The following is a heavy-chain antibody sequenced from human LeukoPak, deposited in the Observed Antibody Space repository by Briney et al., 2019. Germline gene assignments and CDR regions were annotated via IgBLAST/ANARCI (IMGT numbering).Heavy chain of an antibody. CDR3: ARESARVSTTVTSGGEIYYYYYGMDV. J-gene: IGHJ6*02. Sequence: GGSLRLSCAVSGFTFSSYSMNWVRQAPGKGLEWVSSISSSSSYIYYADSVKGRFTISRDNAKNSLYLQMNSLRAEDTAVYYCARESARVSTTVTSGGEIYYYYYGMDVWGQGTTVTVSS. CDR2: ISSSSSYI. V-gene: IGHV3-21*01. CDR1: GFTFSSYS. D-gene: IGHD4-17*01.